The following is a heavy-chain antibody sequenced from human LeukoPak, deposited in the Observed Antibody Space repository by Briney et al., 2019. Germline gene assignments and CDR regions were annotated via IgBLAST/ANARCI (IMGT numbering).Heavy chain of an antibody. Sequence: PGGSLRLSCAASGFTFSSYWMSWVRQAPGKGLEWVANIKQDGSEKYYVDSVKGRFTISRDNAKNSLYLQMNSLRAEDTAVYYCARTRMVRGVTLYFDYWGQGTLVTVSS. CDR1: GFTFSSYW. V-gene: IGHV3-7*01. CDR3: ARTRMVRGVTLYFDY. D-gene: IGHD3-10*01. CDR2: IKQDGSEK. J-gene: IGHJ4*02.